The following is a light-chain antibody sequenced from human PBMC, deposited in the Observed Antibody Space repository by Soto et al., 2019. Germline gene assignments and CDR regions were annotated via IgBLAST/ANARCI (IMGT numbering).Light chain of an antibody. CDR2: GAS. V-gene: IGKV3-20*01. J-gene: IGKJ2*01. Sequence: EIVLTQSPGTLSLSPGERATLSCRASQSISGSYLAWYQQKPGQAPRLLIYGASSRATGIPDRFSGSVSGTDFTLTSSRLEPEVFAVYYCQQYGSSPYTFGQGTKLEIK. CDR3: QQYGSSPYT. CDR1: QSISGSY.